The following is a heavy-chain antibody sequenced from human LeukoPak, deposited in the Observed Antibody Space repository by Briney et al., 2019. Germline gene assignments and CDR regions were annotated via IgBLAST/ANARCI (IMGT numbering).Heavy chain of an antibody. CDR1: GFTFSSYA. Sequence: GRSLRLSCAASGFTFSSYAMHWVRQAPGKGLEWVAVISYDGSNKYYADSVKGRFTISRDNSKNTLYLQMNSLRAEDTAVYYCARVKEQQLECNWFDPWGQGTLVTVSS. CDR2: ISYDGSNK. D-gene: IGHD6-13*01. J-gene: IGHJ5*02. CDR3: ARVKEQQLECNWFDP. V-gene: IGHV3-30*01.